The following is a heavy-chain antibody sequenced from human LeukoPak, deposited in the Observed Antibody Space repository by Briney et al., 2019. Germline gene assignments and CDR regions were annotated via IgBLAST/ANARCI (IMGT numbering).Heavy chain of an antibody. V-gene: IGHV3-23*01. J-gene: IGHJ4*02. CDR2: ISGSGGST. D-gene: IGHD6-19*01. CDR1: GFTFNSYA. Sequence: PGGSLRLSCAASGFTFNSYAMNWVRQAPGKGLEWVSTISGSGGSTYYADSVKGRFTISRDNSRNTLYLQMNSLRAEDTAVNYRAKLAGDYWGQGTLVTVSS. CDR3: AKLAGDY.